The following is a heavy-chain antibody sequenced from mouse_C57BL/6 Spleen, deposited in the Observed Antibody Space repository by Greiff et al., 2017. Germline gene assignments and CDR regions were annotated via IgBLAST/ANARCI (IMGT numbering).Heavy chain of an antibody. CDR2: INPNYGTT. D-gene: IGHD1-1*01. CDR3: AGGDYYGSSPMDY. Sequence: EVQLQQSGPELVKPGASVKISCKASGYSFTDYNMNWVKQSNGKSLEWIGVINPNYGTTSYDQKFKGKATLTVDQSSSTAYMQLNSLTSEDSAVYYCAGGDYYGSSPMDYWGQGTSVTVSS. V-gene: IGHV1-39*01. CDR1: GYSFTDYN. J-gene: IGHJ4*01.